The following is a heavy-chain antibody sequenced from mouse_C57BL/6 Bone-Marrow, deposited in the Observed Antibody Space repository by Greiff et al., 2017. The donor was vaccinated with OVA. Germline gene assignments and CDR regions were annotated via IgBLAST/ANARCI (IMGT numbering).Heavy chain of an antibody. V-gene: IGHV1-78*01. CDR3: ARGADLYYYGSSGGAMDY. J-gene: IGHJ4*01. CDR1: GYTFTDHT. D-gene: IGHD1-1*01. CDR2: IYPRDGST. Sequence: QVQLQQSDAELVKPGASVKISCKVSGYTFTDHTIHWMKQRPEQGLEWIGYIYPRDGSTKYNEKFKGKATLTADNSSSTAYMQLNSLTSEDAEVYICARGADLYYYGSSGGAMDYWGQGTSVTVSS.